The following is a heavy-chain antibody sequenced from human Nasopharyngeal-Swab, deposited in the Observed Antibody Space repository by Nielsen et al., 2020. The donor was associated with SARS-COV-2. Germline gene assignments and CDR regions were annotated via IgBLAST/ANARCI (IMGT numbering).Heavy chain of an antibody. V-gene: IGHV1-18*01. D-gene: IGHD3-10*01. Sequence: ASVKVSCKASGYNFTSYGISWVRQAPGQGLEWMGWISAYNGNTNYAQKLQGRVTMTTDTSTSTAYMELRSLRSDDTAVYYCARDSYYYGSGSYPFDYWGQGTLVTVSS. CDR2: ISAYNGNT. CDR3: ARDSYYYGSGSYPFDY. CDR1: GYNFTSYG. J-gene: IGHJ4*02.